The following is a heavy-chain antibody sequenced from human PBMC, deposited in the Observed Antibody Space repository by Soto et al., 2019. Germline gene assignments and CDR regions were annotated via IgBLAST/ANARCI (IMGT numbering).Heavy chain of an antibody. J-gene: IGHJ4*02. CDR2: ISGSGGTT. CDR1: GFTLSSYA. CDR3: AKVERYYYDSSGYYSSPLF. Sequence: EVQLLESGGGLVQPGGSLRLSCAASGFTLSSYAMSWVRQAPGKGLEWVSAISGSGGTTYYADSVKGRFSISRDTSKNPRYLQMNSLRAEDTAVYYCAKVERYYYDSSGYYSSPLFWGQGTLVTVSS. D-gene: IGHD3-22*01. V-gene: IGHV3-23*01.